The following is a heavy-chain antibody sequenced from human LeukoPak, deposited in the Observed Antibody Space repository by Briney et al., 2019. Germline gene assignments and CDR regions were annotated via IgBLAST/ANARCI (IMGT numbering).Heavy chain of an antibody. CDR1: GFTFSSYA. J-gene: IGHJ6*02. Sequence: GGSLRLSCAASGFTFSSYAMSWVRQAPGKGLEWVSAISGSGGSTYYADSVKGRFTISRDNSKNTLYLQMNSLRAEDTAVYYCARNLHQIAARGSQGWYYYYGMDVWGQGTTVTVSS. V-gene: IGHV3-23*01. CDR3: ARNLHQIAARGSQGWYYYYGMDV. CDR2: ISGSGGST. D-gene: IGHD6-6*01.